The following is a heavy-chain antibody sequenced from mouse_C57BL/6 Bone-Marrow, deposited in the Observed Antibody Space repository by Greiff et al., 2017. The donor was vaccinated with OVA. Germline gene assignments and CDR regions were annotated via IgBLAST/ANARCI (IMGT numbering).Heavy chain of an antibody. CDR2: IRSKSNNYAT. CDR1: GFSFNTYA. CDR3: VRRGSNPGMDY. V-gene: IGHV10-1*01. D-gene: IGHD1-1*01. Sequence: EAGGGLVQPKGSLKLSCAASGFSFNTYAMNWVRQAPGKGLEWVARIRSKSNNYATYYADSVKDRFTISRDDSESMLYLQMNNLKTEDTAMYYCVRRGSNPGMDYWGQGTSVTVSS. J-gene: IGHJ4*01.